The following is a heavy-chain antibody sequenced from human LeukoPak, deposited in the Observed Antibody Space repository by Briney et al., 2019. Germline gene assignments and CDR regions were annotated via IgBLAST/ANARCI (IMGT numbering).Heavy chain of an antibody. D-gene: IGHD2-2*01. CDR3: ARLPAASAMRGDY. V-gene: IGHV5-51*01. Sequence: GASLKISCKGSGSTFSNSIIGWVRQLRGKGLEWMGIIYHGDSETRYSRSFQGQVTISADKTISTAYLQWSSLRASDTAMYYCARLPAASAMRGDYWGEGTLVTVSS. J-gene: IGHJ4*02. CDR2: IYHGDSET. CDR1: GSTFSNSI.